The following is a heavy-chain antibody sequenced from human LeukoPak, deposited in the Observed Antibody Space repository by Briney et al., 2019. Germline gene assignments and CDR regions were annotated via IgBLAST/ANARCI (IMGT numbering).Heavy chain of an antibody. V-gene: IGHV5-51*01. J-gene: IGHJ4*02. Sequence: GESLKISCKGSEYSFTSYWIGWVRQMPGKGLEWMGIIYPGDSDTRYSPSFQGQVTISADKSISTAYLQWSSLKASDTAMYYCARPPVAGPLPLYYFDYWGQGTLVTVSS. CDR1: EYSFTSYW. D-gene: IGHD6-19*01. CDR3: ARPPVAGPLPLYYFDY. CDR2: IYPGDSDT.